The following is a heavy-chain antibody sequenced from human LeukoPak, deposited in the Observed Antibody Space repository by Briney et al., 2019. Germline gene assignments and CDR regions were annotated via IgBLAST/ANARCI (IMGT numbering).Heavy chain of an antibody. CDR2: IIPILGIA. CDR1: GGTFSSYA. D-gene: IGHD3-22*01. J-gene: IGHJ4*02. CDR3: ARDPYLGYDSSGYADY. Sequence: SVKVSCKASGGTFSSYAISWVRQAPGQGLEWMGRIIPILGIANYAQKFQGRVTITADKSTSTAYMELSSLRSEDTAVYYCARDPYLGYDSSGYADYWGQGTLVTVSS. V-gene: IGHV1-69*04.